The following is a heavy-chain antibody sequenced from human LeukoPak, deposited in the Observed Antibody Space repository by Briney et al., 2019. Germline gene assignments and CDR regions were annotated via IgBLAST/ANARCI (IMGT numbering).Heavy chain of an antibody. CDR2: IIASLEMT. Sequence: SVKVSCKASGGTFSSYAISWVRQAPGQGLEWMGNIIASLEMTNYAQKFQGRVTITADTSTSTAYMELSSLRSEDTAVYYCARSSMVRRIHFDYWGQGTLVTVSS. CDR3: ARSSMVRRIHFDY. V-gene: IGHV1-69*04. CDR1: GGTFSSYA. D-gene: IGHD3-10*01. J-gene: IGHJ4*02.